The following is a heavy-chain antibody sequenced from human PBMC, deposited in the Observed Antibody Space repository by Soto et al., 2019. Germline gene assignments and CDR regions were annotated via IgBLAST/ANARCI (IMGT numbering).Heavy chain of an antibody. CDR1: GYSFTSYW. V-gene: IGHV5-10-1*01. CDR2: IDPSDSYT. Sequence: PGRSLKISCKGSGYSFTSYWISWVRQMPGKGLEWMGRIDPSDSYTNYSPSFQGHVTISADKSISTAYLQWSSLKASDTAMYYCARHGGDNWNLPSYGMDVWGQGTTVTVSS. J-gene: IGHJ6*02. D-gene: IGHD1-20*01. CDR3: ARHGGDNWNLPSYGMDV.